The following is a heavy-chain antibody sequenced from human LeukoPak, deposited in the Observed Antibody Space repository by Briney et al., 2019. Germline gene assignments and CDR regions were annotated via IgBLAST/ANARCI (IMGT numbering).Heavy chain of an antibody. CDR2: ISSSSSYI. CDR1: GFTFSSYS. D-gene: IGHD6-19*01. J-gene: IGHJ6*03. CDR3: ARVGSSGWDYYMDV. V-gene: IGHV3-21*01. Sequence: GGSLRLSCAASGFTFSSYSMNWVRQAPGKGLEWVLSISSSSSYIYYADSVKGRFTISRDNAKNSLYLQMNSLRAEDTAVYYCARVGSSGWDYYMDVWGKGTTVTVSS.